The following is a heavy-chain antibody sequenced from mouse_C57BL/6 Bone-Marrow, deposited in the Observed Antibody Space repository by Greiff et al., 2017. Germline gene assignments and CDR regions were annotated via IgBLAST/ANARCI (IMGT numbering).Heavy chain of an antibody. CDR2: INPNNGGT. J-gene: IGHJ2*01. CDR3: AREFITTVHFDY. CDR1: GYTFTDYY. Sequence: VQLQQSGPELVKPGASVKISCKASGYTFTDYYMNWVKQSHGKSLEWIGDINPNNGGTSYNQKFKGKATLTVDKSSSTAYMELRSLTSEDSAVYYCAREFITTVHFDYWGQGTTLTVSS. V-gene: IGHV1-26*01. D-gene: IGHD1-1*01.